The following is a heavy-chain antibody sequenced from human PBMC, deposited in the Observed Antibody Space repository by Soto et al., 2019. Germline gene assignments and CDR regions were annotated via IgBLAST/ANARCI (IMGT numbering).Heavy chain of an antibody. Sequence: QLQLVESGGGVVQPGRSLRLSCAASGFTFSNYDMHWVRQAPGKGLEWVAGISYDGTKTYYADSVTGRFTVSRDNSKNTLYLQMNSLRVEDTAVYYCARVTGDRYYYYYRDVWGKGTTVTVSS. J-gene: IGHJ6*03. D-gene: IGHD7-27*01. CDR2: ISYDGTKT. V-gene: IGHV3-33*05. CDR1: GFTFSNYD. CDR3: ARVTGDRYYYYYRDV.